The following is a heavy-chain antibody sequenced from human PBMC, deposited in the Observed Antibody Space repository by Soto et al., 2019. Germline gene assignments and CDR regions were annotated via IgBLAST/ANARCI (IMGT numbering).Heavy chain of an antibody. J-gene: IGHJ6*03. CDR1: AGPISSYF. CDR3: ARVTLYCSGGSCYPGWGGYYYYYYMDV. CDR2: IYYSGST. V-gene: IGHV4-59*08. D-gene: IGHD2-15*01. Sequence: PSETLSLTFTVPAGPISSYFWSWIRQPPGKGLEWIGYIYYSGSTNYNPSLKSRVTISVDTSKNQFSLKLSSVTAADTAVYYCARVTLYCSGGSCYPGWGGYYYYYYMDVWGKGTTVTVSS.